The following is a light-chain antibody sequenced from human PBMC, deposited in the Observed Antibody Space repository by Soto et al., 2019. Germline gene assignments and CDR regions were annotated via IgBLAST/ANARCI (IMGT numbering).Light chain of an antibody. CDR3: KQYNSYSWT. Sequence: DIQVTQYPSTLRASVGDRVTITCRASQSISSWLAWYQQKPGKAPKLLIYDASSLESGVPSRFSGSGSGTELTLICGLLHPDDLATYYCKQYNSYSWTFGQGTKVDIK. CDR1: QSISSW. J-gene: IGKJ1*01. CDR2: DAS. V-gene: IGKV1-5*01.